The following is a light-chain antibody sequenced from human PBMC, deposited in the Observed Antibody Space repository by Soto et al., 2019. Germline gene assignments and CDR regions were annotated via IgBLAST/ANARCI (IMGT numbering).Light chain of an antibody. CDR3: LQRSDWRT. CDR2: DAS. V-gene: IGKV3-11*01. CDR1: ESIGRS. Sequence: IVLTQSPVSLSLSPGEIATRSCRASESIGRSLAWYQQRPGQAPRLLIYDASNRATVIPARFSGSGSGTDFTLTISRLEPEDFAVYYCLQRSDWRTFGRGTKVDIK. J-gene: IGKJ4*02.